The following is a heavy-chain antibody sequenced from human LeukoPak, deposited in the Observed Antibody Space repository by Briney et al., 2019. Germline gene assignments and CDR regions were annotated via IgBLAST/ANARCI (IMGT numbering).Heavy chain of an antibody. CDR2: INHSGST. J-gene: IGHJ2*01. CDR1: GGSFSGYY. Sequence: PSETLSLTCAVYGGSFSGYYWSWIRQPPGKGLEWIGEINHSGSTNYNPSLKSRVTISVDTSKNQFSLKLSSVTAADTAVYYCARFGSGWYGKYFDLWGRGTLVTVSS. CDR3: ARFGSGWYGKYFDL. D-gene: IGHD6-19*01. V-gene: IGHV4-34*01.